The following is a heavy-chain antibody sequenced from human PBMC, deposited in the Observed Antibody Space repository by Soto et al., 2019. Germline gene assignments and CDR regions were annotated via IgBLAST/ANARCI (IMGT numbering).Heavy chain of an antibody. J-gene: IGHJ5*02. CDR2: TYYRSRFFS. Sequence: SQTLSLSCALSGDSVSSYSAAWNWIRQSPSGGLEWLGRTYYRSRFFSDYAESVKSRININPDTSNNQFSLQLKSVTPEDTAVDYCVRDRYSSSGWFDPWGQGTPVTVSS. CDR3: VRDRYSSSGWFDP. D-gene: IGHD3-10*01. V-gene: IGHV6-1*01. CDR1: GDSVSSYSAA.